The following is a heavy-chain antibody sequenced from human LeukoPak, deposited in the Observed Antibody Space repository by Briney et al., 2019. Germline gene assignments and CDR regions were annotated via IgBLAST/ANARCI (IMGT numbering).Heavy chain of an antibody. V-gene: IGHV3-30*02. CDR2: IRYDGSNK. CDR1: GFTFSSYG. Sequence: PGGSLRLSCATSGFTFSSYGMHWVRQAPGKGLEWVAFIRYDGSNKYNADSVKGRFTISRDNSKNTLYLQMNSLRAEDTAVYYCAKAPSPGPNILEWLTIDYWGQGTLVTVSS. J-gene: IGHJ4*02. CDR3: AKAPSPGPNILEWLTIDY. D-gene: IGHD3-3*01.